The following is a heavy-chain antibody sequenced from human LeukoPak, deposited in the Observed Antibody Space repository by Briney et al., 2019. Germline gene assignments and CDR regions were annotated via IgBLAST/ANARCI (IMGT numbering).Heavy chain of an antibody. V-gene: IGHV3-33*06. Sequence: GRALRLSCAASGLTFSSYGMHWVRQAPGKGLEWVAVIWYDGSSKYYADSVKGRVTISRDNSKNTLYLQMSSLRAEDTAVYYCAKDTGYYYYYMDVWSKGTTVTVSS. D-gene: IGHD4-11*01. CDR1: GLTFSSYG. CDR3: AKDTGYYYYYMDV. J-gene: IGHJ6*03. CDR2: IWYDGSSK.